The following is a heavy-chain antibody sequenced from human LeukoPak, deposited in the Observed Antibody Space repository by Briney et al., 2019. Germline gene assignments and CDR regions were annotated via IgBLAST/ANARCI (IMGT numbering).Heavy chain of an antibody. CDR1: GDSFSSNSAA. J-gene: IGHJ5*02. D-gene: IGHD2/OR15-2a*01. CDR3: AKSGEYRFDP. Sequence: SQTLSLTCAISGDSFSSNSAAWNWIRQSPSRGLEWLGKTYYRSKWYNDYAVSVKSRITVNPDTSKNQFSLQLNSVTPEDTAVYYCAKSGEYRFDPWGQGTLVTVSS. V-gene: IGHV6-1*01. CDR2: TYYRSKWYN.